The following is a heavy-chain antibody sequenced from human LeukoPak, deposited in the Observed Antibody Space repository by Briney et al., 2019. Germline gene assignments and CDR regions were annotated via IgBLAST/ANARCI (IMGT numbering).Heavy chain of an antibody. V-gene: IGHV4-39*01. Sequence: PSETLSLTCTVSGGPISSSSYYWGWIRQPPGKGLEWIGSIYYSGSTYYNPSLKSRVTISVDTSKNQFSLKLSSVTAADTAVYYCARQGDYIGYWGQGTLVTVSS. J-gene: IGHJ4*02. CDR3: ARQGDYIGY. CDR2: IYYSGST. CDR1: GGPISSSSYY.